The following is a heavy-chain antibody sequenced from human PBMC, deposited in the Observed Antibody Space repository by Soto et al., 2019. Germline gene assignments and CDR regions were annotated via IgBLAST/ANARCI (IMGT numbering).Heavy chain of an antibody. J-gene: IGHJ4*02. CDR2: INPNSGGT. Sequence: ASVKVSCKASGYTFTGYYMHWVRQAPGQGLEWMGWINPNSGGTNYAQKFQGRVTMTRDTSISTAYMELSRLRSDDTAVYYCARDTQGITMVRGVIPYFDDWGQGSLVTVSS. V-gene: IGHV1-2*02. CDR3: ARDTQGITMVRGVIPYFDD. CDR1: GYTFTGYY. D-gene: IGHD3-10*01.